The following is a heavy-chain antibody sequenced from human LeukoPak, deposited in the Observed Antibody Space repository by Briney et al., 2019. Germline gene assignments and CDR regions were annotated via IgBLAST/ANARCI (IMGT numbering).Heavy chain of an antibody. J-gene: IGHJ6*02. V-gene: IGHV3-23*01. CDR1: GFTFSSYA. CDR3: AKDSGFAFSYGMDV. CDR2: VSGSGGDT. D-gene: IGHD3-3*02. Sequence: GGSLRLSCAASGFTFSSYAMSWVRQAPGKGLEWVSAVSGSGGDTYYADSVKGRFTISRDSSKNTLYLQMNSLRAEDTAIYYRAKDSGFAFSYGMDVWGQGTTVTVSS.